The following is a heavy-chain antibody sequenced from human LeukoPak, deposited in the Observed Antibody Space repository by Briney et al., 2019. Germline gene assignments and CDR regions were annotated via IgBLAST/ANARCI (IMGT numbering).Heavy chain of an antibody. J-gene: IGHJ4*02. D-gene: IGHD4-11*01. CDR2: ISSDGTNT. V-gene: IGHV3-74*01. CDR1: GFTFSNYW. Sequence: GGSLRLSCAASGFTFSNYWMHWVRQSPGKGLVWVSRISSDGTNTNYADSVKGRFTISRDNAENTLYLQMTSLRAEDTAVYYCARDPGHSNYINDYWGQGTLVTVSS. CDR3: ARDPGHSNYINDY.